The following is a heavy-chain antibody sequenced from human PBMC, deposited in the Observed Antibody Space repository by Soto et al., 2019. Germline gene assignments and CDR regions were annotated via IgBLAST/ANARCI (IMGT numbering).Heavy chain of an antibody. CDR2: INHSGST. D-gene: IGHD6-13*01. CDR1: GGSFSGYD. CDR3: ARGPRYSSSSFFYMDV. V-gene: IGHV4-34*01. J-gene: IGHJ6*03. Sequence: SETLSLTCAVYGGSFSGYDWSWIRQPPGKGLEWIGEINHSGSTNYNPSLKSRVTISVDTSKNQFSLKLSSVTAADTAVYYCARGPRYSSSSFFYMDVWGKGTTVTVSS.